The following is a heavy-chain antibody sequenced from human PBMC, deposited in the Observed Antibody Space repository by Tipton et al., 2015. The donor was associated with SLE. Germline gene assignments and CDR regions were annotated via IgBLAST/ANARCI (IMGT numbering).Heavy chain of an antibody. J-gene: IGHJ6*03. Sequence: TLSLTCTVYTGSFSGYYWSWIRQPPGQGLDWIGEINHSGGTNYNPSLKSRVTISVDTSKNQFSLKLSSVTAADTAVYYCARAPGLDRDYYYYFYMDVWDKGTTVTVSS. CDR3: ARAPGLDRDYYYYFYMDV. CDR2: INHSGGT. CDR1: TGSFSGYY. V-gene: IGHV4-34*01. D-gene: IGHD3/OR15-3a*01.